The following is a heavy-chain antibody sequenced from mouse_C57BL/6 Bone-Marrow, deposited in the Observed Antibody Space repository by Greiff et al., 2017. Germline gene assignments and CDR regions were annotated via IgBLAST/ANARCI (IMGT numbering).Heavy chain of an antibody. Sequence: QVQLKQSGAELVKPGASVKISCKASGYAFSSYWMHWVKQRPGKGLEWIGQIYPGDGDTNYNGKFKGKATLTADKSSSTAYMQLSSLTSEDSAVYFCARSHCYGSSVYYFDYWGQGTTLTVSS. V-gene: IGHV1-80*01. CDR2: IYPGDGDT. J-gene: IGHJ2*01. CDR1: GYAFSSYW. CDR3: ARSHCYGSSVYYFDY. D-gene: IGHD1-1*01.